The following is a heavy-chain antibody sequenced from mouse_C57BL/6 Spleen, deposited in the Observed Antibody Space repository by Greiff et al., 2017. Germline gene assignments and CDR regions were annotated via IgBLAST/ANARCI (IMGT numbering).Heavy chain of an antibody. CDR2: IRSKSNNYAT. CDR3: GRQNWYYFDY. V-gene: IGHV10-1*01. CDR1: GFSFNTYA. Sequence: EVHLVESGGGLVQPKGSLKLSCAASGFSFNTYAMNWVRQAPGKGLEWVARIRSKSNNYATYYADSVKDRFTISRDDSESMLYLQMNNLTTEDTAMYYCGRQNWYYFDYWGQGTTLTVSS. J-gene: IGHJ2*01. D-gene: IGHD4-1*01.